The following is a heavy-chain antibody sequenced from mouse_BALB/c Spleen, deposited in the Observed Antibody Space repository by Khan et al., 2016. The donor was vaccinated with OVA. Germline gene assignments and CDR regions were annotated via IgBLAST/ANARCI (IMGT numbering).Heavy chain of an antibody. D-gene: IGHD1-2*01. Sequence: QVQLQQSGAELARPGASVKLSCTASGYTFTDYYINWVKQRTGQGLEWIGEISPGSGDTYYNERFMGKATLTADKSSSTAYMPVRSLTSEASAVYFGARRNYFGYTFAYWGQGTLVTVSA. J-gene: IGHJ3*01. V-gene: IGHV1-77*01. CDR1: GYTFTDYY. CDR2: ISPGSGDT. CDR3: ARRNYFGYTFAY.